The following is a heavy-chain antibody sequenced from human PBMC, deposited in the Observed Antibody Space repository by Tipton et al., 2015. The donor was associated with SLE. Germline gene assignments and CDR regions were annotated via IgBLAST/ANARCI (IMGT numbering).Heavy chain of an antibody. V-gene: IGHV3-7*01. J-gene: IGHJ4*02. D-gene: IGHD5-12*01. CDR1: AVTFTW. CDR2: INQDGSET. Sequence: SLRLSCVGSAVTFTWINWVRQAPGKGLEWVANINQDGSETYYVDSVKGRFTISRDNAKFSTFLQMNNLRAEDTAVYFCVGGWGWLPDYWGQGTLVTVSS. CDR3: VGGWGWLPDY.